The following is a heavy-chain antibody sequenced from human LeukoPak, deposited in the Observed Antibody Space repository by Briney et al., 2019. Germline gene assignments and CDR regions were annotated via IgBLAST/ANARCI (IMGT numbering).Heavy chain of an antibody. J-gene: IGHJ4*02. D-gene: IGHD3-3*01. CDR2: INDSGRT. V-gene: IGHV4-34*01. Sequence: SETLSLTCAVYGGSFSGYYWTWIRQPPGKGLEWIGEINDSGRTSYKPSLRSRVTISVDTSKNQFSLKLSSVTAADTAVYYCARLKDGVTFDYWGQGTLVTVSS. CDR1: GGSFSGYY. CDR3: ARLKDGVTFDY.